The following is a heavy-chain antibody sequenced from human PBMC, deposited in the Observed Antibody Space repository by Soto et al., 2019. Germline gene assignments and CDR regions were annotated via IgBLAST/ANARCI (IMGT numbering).Heavy chain of an antibody. CDR1: GGSFSGYY. V-gene: IGHV4-34*01. Sequence: QVQLQQWGAGLLKPSETLSLTCAVYGGSFSGYYWSWIRQPPGKGLEWIGEINHSGSTNYNPSLKSRVTLSVDTSKNQFSLKLSSVTAADTAVYYCARERVSPYCSSTSCYSPWGQGTLVTVSS. J-gene: IGHJ5*02. D-gene: IGHD2-2*01. CDR2: INHSGST. CDR3: ARERVSPYCSSTSCYSP.